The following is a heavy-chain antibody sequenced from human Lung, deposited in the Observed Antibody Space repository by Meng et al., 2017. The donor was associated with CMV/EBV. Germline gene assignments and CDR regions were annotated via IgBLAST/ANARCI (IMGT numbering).Heavy chain of an antibody. CDR3: ASDRTGDCSSTSCYNYYYYYGMDD. J-gene: IGHJ6*02. Sequence: SVXVSCKASGGTFSSYAFCRVRQAPGQGLEWMGGIITIFSIANYAQKFQGRDTITTDESTSTAYMGLSSLRSEDTAVYYCASDRTGDCSSTSCYNYYYYYGMDDXGQGXTVTVSS. CDR2: IITIFSIA. V-gene: IGHV1-69*05. CDR1: GGTFSSYA. D-gene: IGHD2-2*02.